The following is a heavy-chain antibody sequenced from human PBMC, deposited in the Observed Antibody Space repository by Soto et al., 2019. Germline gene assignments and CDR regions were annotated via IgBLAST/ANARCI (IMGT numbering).Heavy chain of an antibody. V-gene: IGHV1-69*01. CDR2: IIPIFGTA. D-gene: IGHD3-22*01. CDR3: ARAADYYDSSGYHNLDY. J-gene: IGHJ4*02. Sequence: QVQLVQSGAELKKPGASVRVSCKASGYTFGDYDISWVRQAPGQGLEWMGGIIPIFGTANYAQKFQGRVTITADESTSTAYMELSSLRSEDTAVYYCARAADYYDSSGYHNLDYWGQGTLVTVSS. CDR1: GYTFGDYD.